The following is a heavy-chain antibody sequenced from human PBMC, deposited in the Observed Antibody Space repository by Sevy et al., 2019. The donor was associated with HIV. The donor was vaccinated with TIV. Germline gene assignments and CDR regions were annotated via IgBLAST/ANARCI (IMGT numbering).Heavy chain of an antibody. D-gene: IGHD2-2*01. Sequence: GGSLRLSCAASGFTFSSYAMHWVRQAPGKGLEWVAVISYDGSNKYYADSVKGRFTISRDNSKNTLYLQMNSLRAEDTAGYYCARDGEVYCSSTSCGYYYYYYYMDVWGKGTTVTVS. CDR3: ARDGEVYCSSTSCGYYYYYYYMDV. J-gene: IGHJ6*03. CDR1: GFTFSSYA. V-gene: IGHV3-30-3*01. CDR2: ISYDGSNK.